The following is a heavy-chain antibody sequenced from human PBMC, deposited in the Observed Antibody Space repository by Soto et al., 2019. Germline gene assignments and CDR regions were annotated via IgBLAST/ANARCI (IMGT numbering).Heavy chain of an antibody. CDR2: IYYSGST. CDR1: GGSISSSSYY. J-gene: IGHJ4*02. CDR3: ARQFEYSGYHYFDY. V-gene: IGHV4-39*01. Sequence: SETLSLTCTVSGGSISSSSYYWGWIRQPPGKGLEWIGSIYYSGSTYYNPSLKSRVTISVDTSKNQFSLKLSSVTAADTAVYYCARQFEYSGYHYFDYWGQGTLVTVSS. D-gene: IGHD5-12*01.